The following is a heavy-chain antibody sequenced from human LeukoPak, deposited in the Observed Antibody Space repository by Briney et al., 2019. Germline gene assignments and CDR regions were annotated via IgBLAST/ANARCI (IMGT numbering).Heavy chain of an antibody. D-gene: IGHD6-13*01. Sequence: GGSLRLSCAASGFTFSSYSMNWVRQAPGKGLEWVSSISSSSSYIYYADSVKGRFTISRDNAKNSLYLQMNSLRAEDTAVYYCARDLGSSSWYNNWFDPWGQGTLVTVSS. CDR1: GFTFSSYS. CDR3: ARDLGSSSWYNNWFDP. CDR2: ISSSSSYI. J-gene: IGHJ5*02. V-gene: IGHV3-21*01.